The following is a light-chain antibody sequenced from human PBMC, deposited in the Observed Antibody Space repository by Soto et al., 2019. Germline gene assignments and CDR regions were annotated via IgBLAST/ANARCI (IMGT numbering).Light chain of an antibody. Sequence: ETAMTQSPATLSVSPGERATLSCRASQSVSSYLAWYQQKPGQAPRLLIYDASNRATGIPARFSGSGSGTDFTLTISSLEPEDFAVYYCQQRSNWPPITFGQGTRLEIK. CDR2: DAS. CDR1: QSVSSY. V-gene: IGKV3-11*01. J-gene: IGKJ5*01. CDR3: QQRSNWPPIT.